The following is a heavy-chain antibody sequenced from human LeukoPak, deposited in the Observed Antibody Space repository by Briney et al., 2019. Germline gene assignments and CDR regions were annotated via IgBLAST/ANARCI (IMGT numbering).Heavy chain of an antibody. CDR1: GGSISSSSYY. Sequence: SETLSLTCAVSGGSISSSSYYWGWVRQPPGKGLEWIGSIYYSGSTYYNPSLKSRVTISVDTSKNQFSLKLSSATAADTAVYYCASTSSSSSVDYWGQGTLVTVSS. D-gene: IGHD6-6*01. CDR2: IYYSGST. V-gene: IGHV4-39*01. CDR3: ASTSSSSSVDY. J-gene: IGHJ4*02.